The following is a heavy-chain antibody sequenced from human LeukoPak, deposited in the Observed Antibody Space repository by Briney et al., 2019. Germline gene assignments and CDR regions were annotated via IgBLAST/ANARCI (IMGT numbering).Heavy chain of an antibody. CDR1: GFTFSSYW. D-gene: IGHD3-16*01. CDR2: INQDGNVN. CDR3: ARGGGLDV. J-gene: IGHJ6*02. V-gene: IGHV3-7*03. Sequence: GGSLRLSCAASGFTFSSYWMNWARQAPGKGLEWVASINQDGNVNYYVDSVKGRFTISRDNAKNSLYLQMSNLRAEDTAVYFCARGGGLDVWGQGATVTVSS.